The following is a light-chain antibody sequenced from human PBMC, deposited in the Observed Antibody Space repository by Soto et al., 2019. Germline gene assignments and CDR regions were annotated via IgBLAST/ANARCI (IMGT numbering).Light chain of an antibody. CDR2: GAF. CDR3: QQYGSSTGVT. CDR1: QSVSSSY. J-gene: IGKJ5*01. Sequence: EIMLTQSPGTLSLSPGERATLSCRASQSVSSSYLAWYQQKPDQAPRLLIYGAFSRATGIPDRFSGSGSGTDFTLTISRLEPDDFAVYYCQQYGSSTGVTFGQGTRLEIK. V-gene: IGKV3-20*01.